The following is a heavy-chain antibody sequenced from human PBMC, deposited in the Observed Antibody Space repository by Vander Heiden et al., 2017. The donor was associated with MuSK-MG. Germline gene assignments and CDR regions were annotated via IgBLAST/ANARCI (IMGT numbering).Heavy chain of an antibody. CDR1: GFTLNSSA. Sequence: QVQLVESGGGVVQPVRSLRLSCAASGFTLNSSAMHWLRPAPGKGLEWVALISNDGSNKYRADSVQGRFTISRDNSKNTLYLQMNSLRAEDTAVYYCARKMAAAGIPYYGMDVWGQGTTVTVSS. D-gene: IGHD6-13*01. J-gene: IGHJ6*02. CDR3: ARKMAAAGIPYYGMDV. CDR2: ISNDGSNK. V-gene: IGHV3-30*04.